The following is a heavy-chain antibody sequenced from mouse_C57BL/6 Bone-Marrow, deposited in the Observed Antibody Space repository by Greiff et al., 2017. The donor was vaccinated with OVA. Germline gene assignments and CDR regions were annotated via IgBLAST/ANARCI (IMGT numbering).Heavy chain of an antibody. Sequence: QVQLQQPGAELVMPGASVKLSCKASGYTFTSYWMHWVKQRPGQGLEWIGEIDPSDSYTNYNQKFKGQSTLTVDKSPSTAYMQLSSLTSEDSAVYYCAREGGWLPVAYWGQGTLVTVSA. CDR2: IDPSDSYT. J-gene: IGHJ3*01. D-gene: IGHD2-3*01. CDR3: AREGGWLPVAY. CDR1: GYTFTSYW. V-gene: IGHV1-69*01.